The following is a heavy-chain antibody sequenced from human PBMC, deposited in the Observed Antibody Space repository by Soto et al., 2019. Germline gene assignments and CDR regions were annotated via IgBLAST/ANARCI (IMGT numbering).Heavy chain of an antibody. CDR1: GFSFSNYA. V-gene: IGHV3-30*03. CDR2: ISYDGDNE. CDR3: VRDHIGVGIDY. Sequence: GGSLRLSCAASGFSFSNYAMHWVRQAPDKGLEWLAIISYDGDNEYYADSVRGRFTISRDNSKNTLYLQTNNLRHEDTAVYYCVRDHIGVGIDYWGLGTLVTVSS. J-gene: IGHJ4*02. D-gene: IGHD2-21*01.